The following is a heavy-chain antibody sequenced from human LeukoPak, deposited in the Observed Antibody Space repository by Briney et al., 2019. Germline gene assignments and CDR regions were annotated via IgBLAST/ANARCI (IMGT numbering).Heavy chain of an antibody. CDR1: GVTFNTDT. CDR2: ISGSSGSI. Sequence: WGSLRLSCAASGVTFNTDTMNWGRQAPGKGQGWVWYISGSSGSIYSADYARGRFTISRDNAKNSMYLHMNSLRAEDTAVYYCARGSTSYESSGQVSFEYWGQGTLVTVSS. CDR3: ARGSTSYESSGQVSFEY. D-gene: IGHD3-22*01. V-gene: IGHV3-48*01. J-gene: IGHJ4*02.